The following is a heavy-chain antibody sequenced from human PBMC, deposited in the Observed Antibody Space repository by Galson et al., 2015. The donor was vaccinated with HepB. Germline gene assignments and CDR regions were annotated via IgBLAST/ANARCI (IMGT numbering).Heavy chain of an antibody. J-gene: IGHJ4*02. CDR2: ISSTTI. CDR1: GFTFSDYY. Sequence: SLRLSCAASGFTFSDYYMSWIRQAPGKGLEWVSYISSTTIYYADSVKGRFTISRDNAKNSLYLQMNSLRAEDTAVYYCARAPFWSGYYVYWGQGTLVTVSS. V-gene: IGHV3-11*04. CDR3: ARAPFWSGYYVY. D-gene: IGHD3-3*01.